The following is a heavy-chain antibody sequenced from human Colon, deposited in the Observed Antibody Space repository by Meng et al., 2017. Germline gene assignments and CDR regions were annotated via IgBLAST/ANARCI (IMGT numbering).Heavy chain of an antibody. Sequence: VSVQESGPGLVQPSGTLSLTCAVAGDSISSRNGWTWVRQPPGKGLEWIGEISPSGRTSSNPSLQGRVTILLDKSKNQFSLELNSVTAADTAIYFCARKRTSPGTLGFDYWGQGTLVTVSS. J-gene: IGHJ4*02. V-gene: IGHV4-4*02. CDR2: ISPSGRT. CDR3: ARKRTSPGTLGFDY. CDR1: GDSISSRNG. D-gene: IGHD6-13*01.